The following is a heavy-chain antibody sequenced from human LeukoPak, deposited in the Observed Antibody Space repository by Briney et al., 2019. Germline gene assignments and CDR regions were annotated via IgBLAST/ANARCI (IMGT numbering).Heavy chain of an antibody. V-gene: IGHV3-9*01. Sequence: GGSLRLSCAASGFTFDDYAMHWVRQAPGKGLEWVSGISWNSGSIGYADSVKGRFTISRDNAKNSLYLQVNSLRAEDTALYYCAKSFRRYYFDYWGQGTLVTVSS. J-gene: IGHJ4*02. CDR3: AKSFRRYYFDY. D-gene: IGHD3-16*01. CDR2: ISWNSGSI. CDR1: GFTFDDYA.